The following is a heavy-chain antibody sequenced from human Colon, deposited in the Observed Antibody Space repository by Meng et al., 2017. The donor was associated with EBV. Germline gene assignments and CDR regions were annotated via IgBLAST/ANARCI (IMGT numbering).Heavy chain of an antibody. CDR1: GGSISSGNHY. J-gene: IGHJ2*01. CDR2: IYYSGST. D-gene: IGHD4-17*01. V-gene: IGHV4-31*03. CDR3: ASLYGDSSVWYLDL. Sequence: QEQLKGSGPGLVKPSQTLSLTCTVSGGSISSGNHYGSWIRQHLGKGLEYIGYIYYSGSTYYNPSLKSRVIISVDTSKNQFSLRLNSVTAADTAVYYCASLYGDSSVWYLDLWGRGTLVTVFS.